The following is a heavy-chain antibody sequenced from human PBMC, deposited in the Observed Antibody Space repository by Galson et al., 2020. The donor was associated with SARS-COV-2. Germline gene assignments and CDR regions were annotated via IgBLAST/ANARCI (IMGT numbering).Heavy chain of an antibody. CDR2: ISYDGSNK. D-gene: IGHD6-13*01. Sequence: GGSLRLSCAASGFTFSSYAMHWVRQAPGTGLEWVAVISYDGSNKYYADSVKGRFTISRDNSKNTLYLQMNSLRAEDTAVYYCAREQQLVRGWFDPWGQGTLVTVSS. CDR3: AREQQLVRGWFDP. V-gene: IGHV3-30*04. J-gene: IGHJ5*02. CDR1: GFTFSSYA.